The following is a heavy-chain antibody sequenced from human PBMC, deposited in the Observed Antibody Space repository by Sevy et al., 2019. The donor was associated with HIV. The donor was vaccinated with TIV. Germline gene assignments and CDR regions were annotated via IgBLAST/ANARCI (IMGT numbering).Heavy chain of an antibody. J-gene: IGHJ4*02. V-gene: IGHV3-15*07. CDR1: GFIFSNAW. Sequence: GGSLRLSCAASGFIFSNAWMNWVRQAPGKGLEWVGRIKIKTDGGTADDAAPVKGRFTISRDDSKNMLYLQMNSLKIEDTAVYYCATERDYGPSGYLDYWGQGTLVTVSS. CDR3: ATERDYGPSGYLDY. D-gene: IGHD3-10*01. CDR2: IKIKTDGGTA.